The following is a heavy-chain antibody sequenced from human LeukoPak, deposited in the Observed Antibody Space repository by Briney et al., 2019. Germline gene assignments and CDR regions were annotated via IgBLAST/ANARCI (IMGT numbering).Heavy chain of an antibody. Sequence: GESLKISCKGSGYSFTSYWIGWVRQMPRKGLEWMGIIYPGDSDTRYSPSFQGQVTISADKSISTAYLQWSSLKASDTAMYYCARHVPGVVITTSFDYWGQGTLVTVSS. CDR2: IYPGDSDT. V-gene: IGHV5-51*01. CDR1: GYSFTSYW. D-gene: IGHD3-22*01. CDR3: ARHVPGVVITTSFDY. J-gene: IGHJ4*02.